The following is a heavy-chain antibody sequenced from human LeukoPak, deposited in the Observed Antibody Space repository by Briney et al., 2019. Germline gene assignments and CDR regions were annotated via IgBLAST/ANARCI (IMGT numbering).Heavy chain of an antibody. CDR3: ATTLAAAGTDEYYFDY. Sequence: SETLSLTCAVYGGSFTNYYWSWIRQPPGKGLEWIGYIYYSGSTNYNPSLKSRVTISVDTSKNQFSLKLSSVTAADTAVYYCATTLAAAGTDEYYFDYWGQGTLVTVSS. V-gene: IGHV4-59*01. CDR1: GGSFTNYY. J-gene: IGHJ4*02. CDR2: IYYSGST. D-gene: IGHD6-13*01.